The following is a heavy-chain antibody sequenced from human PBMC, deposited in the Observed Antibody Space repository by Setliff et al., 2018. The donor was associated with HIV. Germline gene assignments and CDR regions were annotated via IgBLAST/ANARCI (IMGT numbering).Heavy chain of an antibody. J-gene: IGHJ4*02. D-gene: IGHD6-19*01. CDR1: GFSLSTSGMR. CDR3: ARDYSGWYYFDC. V-gene: IGHV2-70*04. Sequence: GSGPTLVNPTQTLTLTCTFSGFSLSTSGMRVSWIRQPPGKALERLARIDWDDDKFYSTSLKTRLTISKDTSKNQVVLTMTNMDPVDTATYYCARDYSGWYYFDCWGQGTLVTVSS. CDR2: IDWDDDK.